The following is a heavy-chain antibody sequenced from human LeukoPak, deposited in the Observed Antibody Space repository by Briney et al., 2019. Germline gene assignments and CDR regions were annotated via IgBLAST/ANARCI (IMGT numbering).Heavy chain of an antibody. Sequence: PGGSLRLSCAASGFTFSTYWMHWVRQAPGKGPVWVSRTNSDETSTAYADSVRGRFTISRDNAKNTLYLQMSNLRAEDTAVYYCAATTGGYYHYWGQGTLVTVSS. D-gene: IGHD3-3*01. CDR3: AATTGGYYHY. J-gene: IGHJ4*02. CDR1: GFTFSTYW. CDR2: TNSDETST. V-gene: IGHV3-74*01.